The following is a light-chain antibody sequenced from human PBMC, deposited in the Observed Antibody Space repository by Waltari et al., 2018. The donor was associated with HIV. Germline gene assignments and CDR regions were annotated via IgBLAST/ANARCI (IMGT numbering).Light chain of an antibody. CDR2: RHN. CDR1: TSNIGNNY. J-gene: IGLJ3*02. V-gene: IGLV1-47*01. CDR3: AAWDDSLSGPV. Sequence: QSVLTQPPSASGTPGQRVPISCSGGTSNIGNNYVSWYQQLPGTAPKLLIYRHNQRPSGVPDRFSGSKSGTSASLAISGLRSEDEADYYCAAWDDSLSGPVFGGGTKLTVL.